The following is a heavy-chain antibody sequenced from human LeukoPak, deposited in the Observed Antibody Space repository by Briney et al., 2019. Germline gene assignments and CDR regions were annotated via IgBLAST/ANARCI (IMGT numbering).Heavy chain of an antibody. Sequence: PPETLSLTCTVSGGSISSYYWSWIRHPPGKGLEWIGYISYSGSTNFNPSLKSRVTISVDTSKNQFSLKLSSVAAADTAVYYCAREGTAGTNLNWFDPWGQGTLVTVSS. V-gene: IGHV4-59*01. J-gene: IGHJ5*02. CDR2: ISYSGST. CDR1: GGSISSYY. CDR3: AREGTAGTNLNWFDP. D-gene: IGHD1-1*01.